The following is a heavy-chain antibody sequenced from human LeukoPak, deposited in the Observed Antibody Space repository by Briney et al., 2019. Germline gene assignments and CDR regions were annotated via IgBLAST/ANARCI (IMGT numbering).Heavy chain of an antibody. J-gene: IGHJ4*02. D-gene: IGHD2-15*01. CDR1: GGSFSGYY. V-gene: IGHV4-34*01. CDR2: INHSGST. CDR3: ARDGGTNPNSRRFYFDY. Sequence: PSETLSLTCAVYGGSFSGYYWSWIRQPPGKGLEWIGEINHSGSTNYNPSLKSRVTISVDTSKNQLSLKLSSVTAADTAVYYCARDGGTNPNSRRFYFDYWGQGTLVTVSS.